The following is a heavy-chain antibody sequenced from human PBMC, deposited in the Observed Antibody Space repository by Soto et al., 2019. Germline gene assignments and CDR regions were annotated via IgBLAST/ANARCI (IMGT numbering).Heavy chain of an antibody. CDR2: IKSKTDGGKT. V-gene: IGHV3-15*01. CDR3: TTVDYIWGSYRPPI. J-gene: IGHJ3*02. Sequence: GGSLRLSCAASGFTFSNAWMNWVRQAPGKGLEWVGHIKSKTDGGKTDYAAPVKGRFTISRDDSENTLYLQMNSLKTEDTAVYYCTTVDYIWGSYRPPIWGQGTMVTVSS. D-gene: IGHD3-16*02. CDR1: GFTFSNAW.